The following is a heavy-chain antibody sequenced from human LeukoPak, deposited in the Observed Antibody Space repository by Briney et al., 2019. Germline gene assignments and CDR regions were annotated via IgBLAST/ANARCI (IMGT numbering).Heavy chain of an antibody. CDR2: ISGSGDST. Sequence: PGGSLRLSCVASGFTLRSYVMNWVRQTPGKGLEWVSSISGSGDSTFYADSVKGRFTISRDNSKNTLYLQMNSLRVEDTAVYYCAKDGGSYGAIDALDIWGQGTMVTVSS. D-gene: IGHD5-18*01. J-gene: IGHJ3*02. CDR3: AKDGGSYGAIDALDI. V-gene: IGHV3-23*01. CDR1: GFTLRSYV.